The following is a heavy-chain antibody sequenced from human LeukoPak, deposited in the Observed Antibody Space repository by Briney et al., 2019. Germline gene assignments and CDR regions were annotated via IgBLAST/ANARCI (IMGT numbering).Heavy chain of an antibody. CDR3: AREYYDSSGYYSPPDTRYNWFDP. CDR1: GYTFTSYD. CDR2: INPNSGNT. J-gene: IGHJ5*02. V-gene: IGHV1-8*01. Sequence: ASVKVSCKASGYTFTSYDINWVRQATGQGLEWMGWINPNSGNTGYAQKFQGRVTMTRNTSISTAYMELSSLRSEDTAVYYCAREYYDSSGYYSPPDTRYNWFDPWGQGTLVTVSS. D-gene: IGHD3-22*01.